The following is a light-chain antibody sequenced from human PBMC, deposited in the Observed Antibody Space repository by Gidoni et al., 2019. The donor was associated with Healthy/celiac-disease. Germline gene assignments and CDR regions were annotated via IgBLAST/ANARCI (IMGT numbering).Light chain of an antibody. Sequence: EIVMTKSPATLSVFPGESATLSCRASQSVSSNLAWYQQNPGQAPRLLIYCASTRATGIPARFSGSGSGTEFTLTISSLQSEDFAVYYCQQYNNWPRTFGQGTKVEIK. CDR2: CAS. V-gene: IGKV3-15*01. CDR1: QSVSSN. CDR3: QQYNNWPRT. J-gene: IGKJ1*01.